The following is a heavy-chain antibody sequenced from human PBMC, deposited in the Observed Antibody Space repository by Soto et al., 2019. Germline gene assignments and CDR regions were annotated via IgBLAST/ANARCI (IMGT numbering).Heavy chain of an antibody. CDR2: ISSSSSYI. CDR3: ARGGYSFYGMDV. CDR1: GFTFSSYS. V-gene: IGHV3-21*01. D-gene: IGHD6-13*01. Sequence: GSLRLSCATSGFTFSSYSMNGVRQAPGKGLEWVSSISSSSSYIYYADSVKGRFTISRDNAKNSLYLQMNSLRAEDTAVYYCARGGYSFYGMDVWGQGTTVTVSS. J-gene: IGHJ6*02.